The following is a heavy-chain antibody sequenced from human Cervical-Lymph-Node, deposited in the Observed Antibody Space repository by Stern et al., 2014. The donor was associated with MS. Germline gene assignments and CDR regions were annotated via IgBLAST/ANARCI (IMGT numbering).Heavy chain of an antibody. D-gene: IGHD1-26*01. CDR2: INPNSGAT. V-gene: IGHV1-2*02. Sequence: QLVQSGAEVKKPGASVKVTCKTSENTFTGYYIHWVRQAPGPGLEWMVWINPNSGATNYAQRFQDRVSLTSDTSNSLAYMELDRLTSGDTAVYYCARISLGSGIDYWGQGSLVTVSS. CDR3: ARISLGSGIDY. CDR1: ENTFTGYY. J-gene: IGHJ4*02.